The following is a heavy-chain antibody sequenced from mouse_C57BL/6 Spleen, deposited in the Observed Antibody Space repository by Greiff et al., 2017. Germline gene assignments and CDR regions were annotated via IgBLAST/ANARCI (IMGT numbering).Heavy chain of an antibody. J-gene: IGHJ4*01. CDR2: IYPGSGST. Sequence: VQLQQSGAELVKPGASVKMSCKASGYTFTSYWITWVKQRPGQGLEWIGDIYPGSGSTNYNEKFKSKATLTVDTSSSTAYMQLSSLTSEDSAVYYCARGYYGSTFGDYWGQGTSVTVSS. V-gene: IGHV1-55*01. D-gene: IGHD1-1*01. CDR3: ARGYYGSTFGDY. CDR1: GYTFTSYW.